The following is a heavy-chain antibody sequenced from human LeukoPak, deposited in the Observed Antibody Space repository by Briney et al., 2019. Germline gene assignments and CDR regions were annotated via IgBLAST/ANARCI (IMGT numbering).Heavy chain of an antibody. V-gene: IGHV1-46*02. CDR3: AREASGGYFDY. CDR1: GYTFNSHY. J-gene: IGHJ4*02. D-gene: IGHD4-23*01. Sequence: ASVKVSCKASGYTFNSHYMHWVRQAPGQGLEWVGLISPTGDSTNYAQTFRGRVTMTRDTSTNTVYMDLSSLRSEDTAVYYCAREASGGYFDYWGQGTLVIVSS. CDR2: ISPTGDST.